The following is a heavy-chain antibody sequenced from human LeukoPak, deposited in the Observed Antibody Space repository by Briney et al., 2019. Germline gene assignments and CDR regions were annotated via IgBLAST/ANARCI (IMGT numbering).Heavy chain of an antibody. D-gene: IGHD3-10*01. Sequence: GGTLRLSCAASGFTFGSYGMNWVRQAPGKGLEWVSGISGNGGSTYYADSVKGRFTISRDNSKNTLYLQMNSLRAEDTAVYYCARDGNIWSYWGQGTLVTVSS. V-gene: IGHV3-23*01. CDR2: ISGNGGST. CDR1: GFTFGSYG. CDR3: ARDGNIWSY. J-gene: IGHJ4*02.